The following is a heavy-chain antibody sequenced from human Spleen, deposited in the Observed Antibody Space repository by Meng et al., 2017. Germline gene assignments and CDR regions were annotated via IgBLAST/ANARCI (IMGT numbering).Heavy chain of an antibody. Sequence: QWQHQQGGPRLLKPSETLSRTCVVSGGSFSDYYWSWIRQPPGKGLEWIGEINHSGSTNYNPSLESRATISVDTSQNNLSLKLSSVTAADSAVYYCARGPTTMAHDFDYWGQGTLVTVSS. J-gene: IGHJ4*02. CDR1: GGSFSDYY. CDR3: ARGPTTMAHDFDY. D-gene: IGHD4-11*01. CDR2: INHSGST. V-gene: IGHV4-34*01.